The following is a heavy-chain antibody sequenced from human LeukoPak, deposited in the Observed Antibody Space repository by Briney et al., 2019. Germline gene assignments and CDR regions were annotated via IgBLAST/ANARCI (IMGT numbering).Heavy chain of an antibody. CDR1: GGSISSGDYY. Sequence: PSETLSLTCTVSGGSISSGDYYWSWVRQSPGKGLDWIGCISYSGSTYYSPSLKSRVTISVDPSKTQFSLKLTSVTAADTAVYYCARMGIVVVRGRGYYFDYWGQGTLVTVSS. CDR3: ARMGIVVVRGRGYYFDY. V-gene: IGHV4-30-4*01. CDR2: ISYSGST. D-gene: IGHD3-22*01. J-gene: IGHJ4*02.